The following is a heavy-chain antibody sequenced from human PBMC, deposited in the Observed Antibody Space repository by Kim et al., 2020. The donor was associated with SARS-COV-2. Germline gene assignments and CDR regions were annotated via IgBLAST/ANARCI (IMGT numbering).Heavy chain of an antibody. CDR3: ARSTEYSIDAFDI. D-gene: IGHD6-6*01. V-gene: IGHV4-38-2*02. CDR1: GSSISSGYY. Sequence: SETLSLTCTVSGSSISSGYYWGWVRQPPGKGLEWTGSIYHDGTTFYNPSLKGRVTISLDTSKNQFSLKLSSVTAADTAVYYCARSTEYSIDAFDIWGQGTMVTVSS. CDR2: IYHDGTT. J-gene: IGHJ3*02.